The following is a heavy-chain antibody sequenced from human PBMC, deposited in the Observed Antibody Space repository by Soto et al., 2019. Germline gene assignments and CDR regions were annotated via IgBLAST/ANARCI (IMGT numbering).Heavy chain of an antibody. J-gene: IGHJ5*02. D-gene: IGHD6-13*01. Sequence: ETLSPTSTDTGGSISSYYWRSIRQPPGKGLEWIGYIYCSGSTNYIRSLKMRVTISVDTSKIQCSLKLSSVTAADTAVYYCARYLESSSWYKRGGWFDPWSQGTLVTVSS. CDR3: ARYLESSSWYKRGGWFDP. CDR2: IYCSGST. CDR1: GGSISSYY. V-gene: IGHV4-59*08.